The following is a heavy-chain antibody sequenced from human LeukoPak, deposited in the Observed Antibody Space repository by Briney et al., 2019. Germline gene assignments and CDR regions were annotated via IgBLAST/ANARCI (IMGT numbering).Heavy chain of an antibody. D-gene: IGHD1-26*01. V-gene: IGHV3-53*01. J-gene: IGHJ3*02. Sequence: GGSLRLSCAASGFTVSTNYMSWVRQAPGKGLEWVSIIYSGGTTNYADSVKGRFTISTDNSKNTLHLQMNGLRVEDTAVYYCARDYGWGGFDSWGQGTTVTVSS. CDR3: ARDYGWGGFDS. CDR2: IYSGGTT. CDR1: GFTVSTNY.